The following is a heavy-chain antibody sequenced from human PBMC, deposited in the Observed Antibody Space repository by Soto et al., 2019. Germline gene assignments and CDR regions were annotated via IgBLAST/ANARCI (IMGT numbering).Heavy chain of an antibody. Sequence: QVQLVESGGGVVQPGRSLRLSCAASGFTFRSYAMHWVRQAPGKGLEWVAVISYDGSNKYYADSVKGRFTISRDNSKNTLYLQMNSLRAEDTAVYYCARGGERAAAGTFNGMDVWGQGTTVTVSS. CDR1: GFTFRSYA. CDR2: ISYDGSNK. CDR3: ARGGERAAAGTFNGMDV. V-gene: IGHV3-30-3*01. J-gene: IGHJ6*02. D-gene: IGHD6-13*01.